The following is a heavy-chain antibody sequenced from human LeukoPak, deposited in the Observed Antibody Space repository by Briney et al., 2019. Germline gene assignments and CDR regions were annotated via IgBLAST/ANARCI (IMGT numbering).Heavy chain of an antibody. V-gene: IGHV3-33*01. CDR3: VLAARPGGWFDP. J-gene: IGHJ5*02. CDR1: GFTFSSNG. Sequence: GGSLRLSCAASGFTFSSNGMHWVRQAPGKGLEWVAVIWYDGSNKYYADSVKGRFTISRDNSKNTLYLQMNSLRAEDTAVYYCVLAARPGGWFDPWGQGTLVTVSS. CDR2: IWYDGSNK. D-gene: IGHD6-6*01.